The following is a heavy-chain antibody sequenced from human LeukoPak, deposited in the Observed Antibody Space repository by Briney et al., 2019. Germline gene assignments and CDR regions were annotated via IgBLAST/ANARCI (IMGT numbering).Heavy chain of an antibody. CDR3: ARVDASSLAVHY. Sequence: ASVKVSCKPSGYTFTGYYMHWVRQAPGQGLEWMGRINPNSGGTNCGQKFQDRVTLTRDTSIATAYMELTGLTSDDTAVYYCARVDASSLAVHYWGQGTLVTVSS. CDR1: GYTFTGYY. D-gene: IGHD6-19*01. J-gene: IGHJ4*02. V-gene: IGHV1-2*02. CDR2: INPNSGGT.